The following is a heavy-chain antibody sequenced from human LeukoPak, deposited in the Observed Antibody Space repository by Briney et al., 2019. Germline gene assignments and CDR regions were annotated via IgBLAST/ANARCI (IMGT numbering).Heavy chain of an antibody. CDR3: ARWKTTVTTSADYFDY. Sequence: SQTLSLTCTVSGGSISSGDYYWSWIRQPSGKGLEWIGYIYYSGSTYYNPSLKSRVTISVDTSKNQFSLKLSSVTAADTAVYYCARWKTTVTTSADYFDYWGQGTLVTVSS. D-gene: IGHD4-17*01. CDR1: GGSISSGDYY. CDR2: IYYSGST. V-gene: IGHV4-30-4*01. J-gene: IGHJ4*02.